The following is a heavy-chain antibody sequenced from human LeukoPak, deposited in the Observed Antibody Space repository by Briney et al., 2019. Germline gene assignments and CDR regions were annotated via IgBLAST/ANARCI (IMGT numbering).Heavy chain of an antibody. Sequence: SETLSLTCAIYGGSVRGYYWSWIRQPPGKGLEWIGEINHSGSTNYNPPLKSRVTISVDTSKNQFSLKLSSVTAADTAVYYCARGFYDFWSGYYKYNWFDPWGQGTLVTVSS. CDR2: INHSGST. CDR3: ARGFYDFWSGYYKYNWFDP. D-gene: IGHD3-3*01. CDR1: GGSVRGYY. J-gene: IGHJ5*02. V-gene: IGHV4-34*01.